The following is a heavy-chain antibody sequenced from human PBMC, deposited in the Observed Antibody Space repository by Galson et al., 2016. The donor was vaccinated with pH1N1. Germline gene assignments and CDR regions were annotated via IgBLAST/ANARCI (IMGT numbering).Heavy chain of an antibody. J-gene: IGHJ4*02. CDR3: TLDLGRLREN. Sequence: SVKVSCKASGYTFTRYYFHWVRQAPGQGLEWIGVVDPANGGATYAQKFQARLIMTRDMSTSTVYMELTSLQSDDTAVYYCTLDLGRLRENWGQGTLVIVSS. CDR2: VDPANGGA. CDR1: GYTFTRYY. D-gene: IGHD1-1*01. V-gene: IGHV1-46*01.